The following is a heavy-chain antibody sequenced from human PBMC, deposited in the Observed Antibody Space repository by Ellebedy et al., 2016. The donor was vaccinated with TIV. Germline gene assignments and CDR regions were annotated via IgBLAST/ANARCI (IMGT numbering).Heavy chain of an antibody. CDR1: GFTFSNYW. CDR2: INRDGRSA. J-gene: IGHJ4*02. D-gene: IGHD6-19*01. V-gene: IGHV3-74*01. CDR3: ARGGRDQWLIDY. Sequence: PGGSLRPSCAASGFTFSNYWIHWVRQAPGKGLVWLSRINRDGRSANYADSVKGRFSISRDNSKNTLYVQMNSLRAEDTAVYYCARGGRDQWLIDYWGQGTLVTVSS.